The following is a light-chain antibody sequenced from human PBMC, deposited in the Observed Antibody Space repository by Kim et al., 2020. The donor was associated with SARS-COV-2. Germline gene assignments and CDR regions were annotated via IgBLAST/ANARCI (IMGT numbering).Light chain of an antibody. V-gene: IGLV3-1*01. Sequence: VSPGQTARITCSGDKLGDKYACLYQQKPGQSPVLVIYQDSKRPSGIPERFSGSNSGNTATLTISGTQAMDEADYYCQAWDSSTDVVFGGGTKLTVL. CDR1: KLGDKY. CDR2: QDS. CDR3: QAWDSSTDVV. J-gene: IGLJ2*01.